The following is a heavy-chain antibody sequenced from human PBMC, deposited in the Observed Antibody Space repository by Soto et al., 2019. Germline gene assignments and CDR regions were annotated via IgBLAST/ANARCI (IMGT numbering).Heavy chain of an antibody. D-gene: IGHD3-10*01. CDR3: ARPIYDSGSYLY. Sequence: GESLKISCKASGYSFTSNWIGWVRQMPGKGLEWMGIIYPGDSDTRYRPSFQGQVTISVDKSISTAYLQWSSLKASDTAMYYCARPIYDSGSYLYWGQGTLVTGSS. J-gene: IGHJ4*01. CDR1: GYSFTSNW. V-gene: IGHV5-51*01. CDR2: IYPGDSDT.